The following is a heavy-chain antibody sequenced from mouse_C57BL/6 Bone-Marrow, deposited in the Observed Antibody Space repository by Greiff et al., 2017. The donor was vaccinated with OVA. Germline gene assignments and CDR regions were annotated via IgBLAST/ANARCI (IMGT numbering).Heavy chain of an antibody. CDR2: TFYSGIT. D-gene: IGHD2-10*02. J-gene: IGHJ4*01. V-gene: IGHV3-3*01. Sequence: EVLLVQSGPSLVRPSQSLSLTCTVTGFSFTSDFFWFLIRQFPGNKLEYIGYTFYSGITYYNPSLASRTYITRDTSKNQSSLKLSSVTTEDTATYYGARDGAYGMDYWGQGTSVTVSS. CDR1: GFSFTSDFF. CDR3: ARDGAYGMDY.